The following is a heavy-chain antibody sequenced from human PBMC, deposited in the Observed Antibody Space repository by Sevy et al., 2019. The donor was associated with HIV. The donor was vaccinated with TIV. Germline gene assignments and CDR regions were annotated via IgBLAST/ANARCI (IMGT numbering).Heavy chain of an antibody. V-gene: IGHV3-30*18. CDR2: ISYDGSNK. CDR1: GLTFSSYG. CDR3: TKTFKVYAPFPFDY. D-gene: IGHD2-8*01. J-gene: IGHJ4*02. Sequence: GGSLRLSCAASGLTFSSYGMHWVRQAPGKGLEWVAVISYDGSNKYYADSVKGRFTISRDNSKNTLYLQMNSLRAEDTAVYYCTKTFKVYAPFPFDYWGQGTLVTVSS.